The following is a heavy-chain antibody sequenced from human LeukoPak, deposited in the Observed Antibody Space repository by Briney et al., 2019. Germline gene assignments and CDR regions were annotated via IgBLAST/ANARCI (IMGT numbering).Heavy chain of an antibody. Sequence: SETLSLTCAVYGGSFSGYYWSWIRQPPGKGLEWIGEINHSGSTNYSPSLKSRVTISVDTSKNQFSLKLSSVTAADTAVYYCARRSSGIYVWGSYRPGSHAFDIWGQGTMVTVSS. CDR2: INHSGST. CDR3: ARRSSGIYVWGSYRPGSHAFDI. CDR1: GGSFSGYY. D-gene: IGHD3-16*02. J-gene: IGHJ3*02. V-gene: IGHV4-34*01.